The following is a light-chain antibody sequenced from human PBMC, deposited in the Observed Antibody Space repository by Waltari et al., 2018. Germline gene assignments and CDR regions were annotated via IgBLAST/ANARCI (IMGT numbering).Light chain of an antibody. CDR1: QGLVSSGGNTI. CDR3: MQGTHWPWT. V-gene: IGKV2-30*01. Sequence: DVVMTQSPLSLPVALGQPASISCKSSQGLVSSGGNTILNWFQQRPGQSPRRLIYRVSNRDSGVPDRLSGSGSGTDFTLKISRVEAEDVGIYYCMQGTHWPWTFGQGTKVEFK. CDR2: RVS. J-gene: IGKJ1*01.